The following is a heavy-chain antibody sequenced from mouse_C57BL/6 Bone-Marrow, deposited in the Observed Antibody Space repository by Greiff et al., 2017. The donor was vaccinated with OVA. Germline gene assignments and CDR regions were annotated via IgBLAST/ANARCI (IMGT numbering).Heavy chain of an antibody. CDR3: ARRRTGTLHWYFDV. V-gene: IGHV1-55*01. CDR2: IYPGSGST. Sequence: QVQLQQPGAELVKPGASVKMSCKASGYTFTSYWITWVQQRPGQGLEWIGDIYPGSGSTNYNEKFKSKATLTVDTSSSTAYMQLSSLTSEDSAVYYWARRRTGTLHWYFDVWGTGTTVTVSS. D-gene: IGHD4-1*01. J-gene: IGHJ1*03. CDR1: GYTFTSYW.